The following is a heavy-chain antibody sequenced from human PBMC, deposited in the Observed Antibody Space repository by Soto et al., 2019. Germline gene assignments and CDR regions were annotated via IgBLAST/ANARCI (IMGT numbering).Heavy chain of an antibody. Sequence: GGSLRLSCAASGFTFSDYYMSWIRQAPGKGLEWVSYISSSGSTIYYADSVKGRFTISRDNAKNSLYLQMNSLRAEDTAVYYCARTRITIFGVVILSTWFDPWGQGTLVTVSS. CDR1: GFTFSDYY. CDR2: ISSSGSTI. CDR3: ARTRITIFGVVILSTWFDP. D-gene: IGHD3-3*01. J-gene: IGHJ5*02. V-gene: IGHV3-11*01.